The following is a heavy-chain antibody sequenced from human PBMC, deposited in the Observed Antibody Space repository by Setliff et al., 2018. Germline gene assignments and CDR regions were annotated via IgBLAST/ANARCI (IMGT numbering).Heavy chain of an antibody. CDR1: GDSISSSSYY. Sequence: SETLSLTCSVSGDSISSSSYYWGWIRQPPGKGLEWIGSINYSGITYYSPSLKSRVIVSVDTSKNQFSLKLSSVTAADTAVYYCAKYPSKLPELGIYGRFDYWGQGTPVTVSS. CDR2: INYSGIT. J-gene: IGHJ4*02. V-gene: IGHV4-39*01. CDR3: AKYPSKLPELGIYGRFDY. D-gene: IGHD7-27*01.